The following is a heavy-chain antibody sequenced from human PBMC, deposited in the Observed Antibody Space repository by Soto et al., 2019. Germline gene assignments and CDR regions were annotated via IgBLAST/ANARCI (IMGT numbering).Heavy chain of an antibody. CDR1: GGTFSSYA. J-gene: IGHJ1*01. CDR2: IIPIFGTA. CDR3: AMEPSRGYYEWEYFQH. Sequence: SVKVSCKASGGTFSSYAISWVRQAPGQGLEWMGGIIPIFGTANYAQKFQGRVTITADESTSTAYMELSSLRSEDTAVYYCAMEPSRGYYEWEYFQHWGQGTLVTV. D-gene: IGHD1-26*01. V-gene: IGHV1-69*13.